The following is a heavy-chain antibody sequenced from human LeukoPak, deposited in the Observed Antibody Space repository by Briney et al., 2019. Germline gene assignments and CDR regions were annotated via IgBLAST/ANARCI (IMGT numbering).Heavy chain of an antibody. D-gene: IGHD3-22*01. CDR3: ARDVYYYDSSGYLNWFDP. J-gene: IGHJ5*02. V-gene: IGHV3-33*01. Sequence: GRSLRLPCAASGFTFSSYGMHWVRQAPGKGLEWVAVIWYDGSNKYYADSVKGRFTISRDNSKNTLYLQMNSLRAEDTAVYYCARDVYYYDSSGYLNWFDPWSQGTLVTVSS. CDR2: IWYDGSNK. CDR1: GFTFSSYG.